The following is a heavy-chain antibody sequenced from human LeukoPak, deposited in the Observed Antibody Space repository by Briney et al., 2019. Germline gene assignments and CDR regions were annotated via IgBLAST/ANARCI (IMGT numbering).Heavy chain of an antibody. D-gene: IGHD3-9*01. J-gene: IGHJ4*01. Sequence: GESLKISCKGSGYSFTSYWIGWARQMPGKGLEWMGIIYPGDSDTRYSPSFQGQVTISADKSISTAYLQWSSLKASDTAMYYCARQVHTRSYDILTPTDYWGHGTLVTVYS. CDR2: IYPGDSDT. CDR1: GYSFTSYW. V-gene: IGHV5-51*01. CDR3: ARQVHTRSYDILTPTDY.